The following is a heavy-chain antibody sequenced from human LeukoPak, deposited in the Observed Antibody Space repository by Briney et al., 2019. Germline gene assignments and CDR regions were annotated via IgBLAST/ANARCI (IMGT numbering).Heavy chain of an antibody. D-gene: IGHD6-13*01. V-gene: IGHV1-69*05. Sequence: SVKVSCKASGGTFSSYAISWVRQAPGQGLEWMGGIIPIFGTANYAQKFQGGVTITTDESTSTAYMELSSLRSEDTAVYYCARGVAAAGLGAFDYWGQGTLVTISS. CDR2: IIPIFGTA. CDR1: GGTFSSYA. J-gene: IGHJ4*02. CDR3: ARGVAAAGLGAFDY.